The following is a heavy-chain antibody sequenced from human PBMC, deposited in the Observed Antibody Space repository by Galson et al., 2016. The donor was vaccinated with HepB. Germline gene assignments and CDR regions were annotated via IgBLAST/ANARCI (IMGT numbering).Heavy chain of an antibody. Sequence: SLRLSCAASGFTFGDYTMHWVRQTPEKGLEWVSLITWYGGDTYYADSVKGRFTISRDNSKNSLYLRMNSLRTEDTALYYCAKDNPLSPGAFDYWGQGTLVTVSS. CDR1: GFTFGDYT. J-gene: IGHJ4*02. D-gene: IGHD3-16*01. CDR3: AKDNPLSPGAFDY. V-gene: IGHV3-43*01. CDR2: ITWYGGDT.